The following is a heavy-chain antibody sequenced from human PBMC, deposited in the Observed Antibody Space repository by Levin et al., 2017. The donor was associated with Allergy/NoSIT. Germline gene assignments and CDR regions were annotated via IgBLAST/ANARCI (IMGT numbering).Heavy chain of an antibody. J-gene: IGHJ4*02. CDR2: INGGGDDT. V-gene: IGHV3-23*01. Sequence: GESLKISCVASGFRFINYGMIWVRQAPGKGLEWISGINGGGDDTYYADSMKGRFTISRDNSKNTLYLQINSLRVEDTAFYYCAKKLVTAAAPGVLTLDSWGQGTLVTVSS. D-gene: IGHD6-13*01. CDR3: AKKLVTAAAPGVLTLDS. CDR1: GFRFINYG.